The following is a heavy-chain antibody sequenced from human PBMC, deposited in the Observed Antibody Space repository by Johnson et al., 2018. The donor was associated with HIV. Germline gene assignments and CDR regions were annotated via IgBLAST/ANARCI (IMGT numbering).Heavy chain of an antibody. CDR1: RFTFDDYA. CDR2: IPFDGSNK. J-gene: IGHJ3*02. CDR3: AREEGNYILTRGDAFDI. Sequence: QMLLVESGGVVVHPGGSLRLSCETSRFTFDDYAMHWVRQAPGKGLEWVAVIPFDGSNKYYADSVKGRFTISRDNSKNTLYLQMNSLRAEDTAVYYCAREEGNYILTRGDAFDIWGQGTMVTVSS. D-gene: IGHD3-9*01. V-gene: IGHV3-30*03.